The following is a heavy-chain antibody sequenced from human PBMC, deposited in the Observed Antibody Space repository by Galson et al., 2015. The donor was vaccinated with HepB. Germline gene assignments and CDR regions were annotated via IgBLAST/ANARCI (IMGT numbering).Heavy chain of an antibody. Sequence: SVKVSCKASGYIFTNHGISWVRQAPGQGLEWMGWISAYNGDTDYAQKFQGRVTMTTDTATSTAYMELRSLRSDDTAVYYCARGVDYWGQGALVTVSS. CDR1: GYIFTNHG. CDR2: ISAYNGDT. V-gene: IGHV1-18*01. J-gene: IGHJ4*02. CDR3: ARGVDY.